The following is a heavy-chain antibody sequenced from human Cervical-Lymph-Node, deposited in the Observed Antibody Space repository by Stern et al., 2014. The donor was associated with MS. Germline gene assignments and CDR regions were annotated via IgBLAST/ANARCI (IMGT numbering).Heavy chain of an antibody. Sequence: EVQLVESGGGLIQPGGSLRLSCAAPGFTVSNNYMSWVRQAAGKGLEWVSLIYTDDSTYYAGSVKGRFTISRDSSKNKLFLQMNSLRAEDTAVYYCARAIFGVNTAAMAPYAFDTWGQGTMVTVSS. CDR1: GFTVSNNY. CDR3: ARAIFGVNTAAMAPYAFDT. D-gene: IGHD3-3*01. V-gene: IGHV3-53*01. CDR2: IYTDDST. J-gene: IGHJ3*02.